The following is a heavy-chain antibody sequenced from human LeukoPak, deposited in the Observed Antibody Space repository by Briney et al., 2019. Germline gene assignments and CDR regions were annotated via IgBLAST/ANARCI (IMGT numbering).Heavy chain of an antibody. J-gene: IGHJ4*02. Sequence: PSETLSLTCTVSGASISPYYWSWIRQPAGKGLEWIGRIYNSGYTNYNPSLESRVTISVDTSKNQFSLKLSSVTAADTAVYYCARDVYGGNSQHYFDYWGQGTLVTVSS. D-gene: IGHD4-23*01. V-gene: IGHV4-4*07. CDR2: IYNSGYT. CDR3: ARDVYGGNSQHYFDY. CDR1: GASISPYY.